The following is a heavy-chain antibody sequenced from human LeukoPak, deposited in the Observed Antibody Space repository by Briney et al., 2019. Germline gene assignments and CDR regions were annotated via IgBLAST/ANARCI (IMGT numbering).Heavy chain of an antibody. D-gene: IGHD3-3*01. J-gene: IGHJ3*02. Sequence: SETLSLTCTVSGGSISSSHWWSWVRQPPGKGLEWIGEIYHSGSTNYNPSLKSRITISVDMSKNQFSLKLSSVIASDTAVYYCARERSGSEIFARSFDIWGQGTMVTVSS. V-gene: IGHV4-4*02. CDR1: GGSISSSHW. CDR3: ARERSGSEIFARSFDI. CDR2: IYHSGST.